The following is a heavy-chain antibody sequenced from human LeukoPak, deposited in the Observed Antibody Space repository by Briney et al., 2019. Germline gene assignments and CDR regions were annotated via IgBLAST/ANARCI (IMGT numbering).Heavy chain of an antibody. J-gene: IGHJ4*02. Sequence: GGSLRLSCAASGFTFDDYGLSWVRQAPGKGLEWVSAISGSGGSTYYADSVKGRFTISRDNSKNTLYLQMNSLRAEDTAVYYCAKDIRGYYGYYFDYWGQGTLVTVSS. CDR1: GFTFDDYG. CDR2: ISGSGGST. CDR3: AKDIRGYYGYYFDY. D-gene: IGHD3-22*01. V-gene: IGHV3-23*01.